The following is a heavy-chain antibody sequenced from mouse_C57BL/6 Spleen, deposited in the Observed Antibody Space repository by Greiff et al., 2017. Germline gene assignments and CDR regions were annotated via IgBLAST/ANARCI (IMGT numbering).Heavy chain of an antibody. Sequence: VKLMESGAELARPGASVKLSCKASGYTFTSYGISWVKQRTGQGLEWIGEIYPRSGNTYYNEKFKGKATLTADKSSSTAYMELRSLTSEDSAVYFCARRSWDQFAYWGQGTLVTVSA. CDR1: GYTFTSYG. D-gene: IGHD4-1*01. CDR3: ARRSWDQFAY. J-gene: IGHJ3*01. CDR2: IYPRSGNT. V-gene: IGHV1-81*01.